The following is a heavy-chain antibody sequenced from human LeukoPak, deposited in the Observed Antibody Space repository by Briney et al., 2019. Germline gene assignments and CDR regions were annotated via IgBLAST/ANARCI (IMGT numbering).Heavy chain of an antibody. CDR3: AKDGGSYSEYYFDY. J-gene: IGHJ4*02. V-gene: IGHV3-23*01. D-gene: IGHD1-26*01. CDR1: GFTFSSYA. Sequence: GVSLRLYCAASGFTFSSYAMSWVRQAPGKGREWVLAISGRGGRTYYADSGKGRFTISRDISKNTLYLQMNSLRAEDTAVYYCAKDGGSYSEYYFDYWGQGTLVTVSS. CDR2: ISGRGGRT.